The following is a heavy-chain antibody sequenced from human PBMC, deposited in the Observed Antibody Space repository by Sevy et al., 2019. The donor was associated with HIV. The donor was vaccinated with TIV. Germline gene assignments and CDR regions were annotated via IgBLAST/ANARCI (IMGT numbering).Heavy chain of an antibody. D-gene: IGHD7-27*01. CDR1: GFTFSHHN. CDR3: AREENRELGTIPLDS. J-gene: IGHJ4*02. CDR2: ISKSGSTT. Sequence: GGSLRLSCAASGFTFSHHNMNWVRQAPGKGLEWISYISKSGSTTYFADSVRGRFTISRDNAKNSFFMEMHSLTDEDTAVYYCAREENRELGTIPLDSWGRGIQVTVSS. V-gene: IGHV3-48*02.